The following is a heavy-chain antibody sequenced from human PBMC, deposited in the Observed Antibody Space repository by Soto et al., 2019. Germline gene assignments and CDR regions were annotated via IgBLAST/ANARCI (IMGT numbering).Heavy chain of an antibody. D-gene: IGHD2-2*02. Sequence: QVQLVQSGAEGKKPGSSVKVSCKASGGTFSSYAISWVRQAPGQGLEWMGGIIPIFGTANYTQKFQGRVTITADESTSTAYMELSSLRSEDTAVYYCARDGVWGYCSSTSCYTGVWFDPWGQGTLVTVSS. CDR2: IIPIFGTA. CDR3: ARDGVWGYCSSTSCYTGVWFDP. V-gene: IGHV1-69*01. CDR1: GGTFSSYA. J-gene: IGHJ5*02.